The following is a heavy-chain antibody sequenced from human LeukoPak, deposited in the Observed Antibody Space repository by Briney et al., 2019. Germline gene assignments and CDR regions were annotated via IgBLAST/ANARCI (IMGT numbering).Heavy chain of an antibody. V-gene: IGHV4-59*01. D-gene: IGHD2-2*01. CDR2: IYYTGST. CDR3: ARELCSTTTCYFDY. CDR1: GGSISSYY. J-gene: IGHJ4*02. Sequence: PSETLSLTCSVSGGSISSYYWSWIRHRPGRGLEWIGYIYYTGSTNYNPSLKSRVTISVDTSKNQFSLKLNSVTAADTAVYYCARELCSTTTCYFDYWGQGTLVTVSS.